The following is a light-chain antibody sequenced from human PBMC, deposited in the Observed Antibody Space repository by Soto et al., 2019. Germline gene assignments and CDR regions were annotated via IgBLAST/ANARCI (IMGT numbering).Light chain of an antibody. CDR1: QGIKNW. CDR2: TGS. V-gene: IGKV1-12*01. Sequence: DIQMTQSPSYVSASVGDRVTITCRASQGIKNWLAWYQQKPGKAPNILIYTGSSLQSGVPSRFRGSGSGTDFTLPINRLQPEDFATYYCQQAASFPITFGQGTKVDIK. CDR3: QQAASFPIT. J-gene: IGKJ1*01.